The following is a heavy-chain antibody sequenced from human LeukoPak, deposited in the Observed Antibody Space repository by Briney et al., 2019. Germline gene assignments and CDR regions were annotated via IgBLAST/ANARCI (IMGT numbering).Heavy chain of an antibody. D-gene: IGHD3-22*01. CDR1: GGSISSGTYY. J-gene: IGHJ4*02. Sequence: SGTLSLTCTVSGGSISSGTYYWAWIRQPPGKGAEWIGTIHYSGDTYYNPSLKSRVTISVDPPKKQFFLNLSSVTAADTTVYYCARLGGYYDPPGYWGQGTLVTVSS. CDR2: IHYSGDT. CDR3: ARLGGYYDPPGY. V-gene: IGHV4-39*01.